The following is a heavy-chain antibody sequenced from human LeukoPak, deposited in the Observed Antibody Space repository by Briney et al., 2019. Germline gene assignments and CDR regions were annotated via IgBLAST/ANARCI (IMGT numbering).Heavy chain of an antibody. CDR2: IYYSGST. D-gene: IGHD6-19*01. CDR3: ASTKYSSGWYIVEPFDY. Sequence: SETLSLTCTVSGGSISSSSYYWGWIRQPPGKGLEWIGSIYYSGSTYYNPSLKSRVTISVDTSKNQFSLKLSSVTAADTAVYYCASTKYSSGWYIVEPFDYWGQGTLVTVSS. V-gene: IGHV4-39*01. J-gene: IGHJ4*02. CDR1: GGSISSSSYY.